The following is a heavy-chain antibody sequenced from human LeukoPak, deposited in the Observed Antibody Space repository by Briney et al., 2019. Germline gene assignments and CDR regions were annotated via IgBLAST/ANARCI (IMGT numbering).Heavy chain of an antibody. J-gene: IGHJ4*02. D-gene: IGHD6-19*01. V-gene: IGHV4-39*01. CDR3: ARNSSGWSFDY. CDR1: GYSISSSSYY. Sequence: SETLSLTCTVSGYSISSSSYYWGWIRQPPGKGLEWIGSIYYSGSTSYSPSLKSRVTISVDTSKNQFSLKLSSVAAADTAVYYCARNSSGWSFDYWGQGTLVTVSS. CDR2: IYYSGST.